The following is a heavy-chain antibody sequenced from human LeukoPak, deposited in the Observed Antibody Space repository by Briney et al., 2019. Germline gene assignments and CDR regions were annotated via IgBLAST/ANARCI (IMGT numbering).Heavy chain of an antibody. D-gene: IGHD5-18*01. J-gene: IGHJ4*02. Sequence: GGSLRLSCAASGFTFSSYAMSLVRQAPGKGLEWVSAISGSGGSTYYADSVKGRFTISRDNSKNTLYLQMNSLRAEDTAVYYCARWIQLWFLDYWGQGTLVTVSS. CDR1: GFTFSSYA. CDR2: ISGSGGST. CDR3: ARWIQLWFLDY. V-gene: IGHV3-23*01.